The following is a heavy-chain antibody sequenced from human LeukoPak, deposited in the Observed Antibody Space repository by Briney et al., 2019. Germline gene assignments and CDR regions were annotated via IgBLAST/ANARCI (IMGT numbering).Heavy chain of an antibody. CDR3: VTAGIDARRFDH. CDR2: TYYSGES. Sequence: SETLSLTCTVSGDSISSSSSYWAWIRQPPGKGLEWIATTYYSGESYYNPSLKSRVTLSVDISKNHFSLQLTSVTAADTALYFCVTAGIDARRFDHWGQGTLVTVSS. CDR1: GDSISSSSSY. D-gene: IGHD6-6*01. J-gene: IGHJ4*02. V-gene: IGHV4-39*07.